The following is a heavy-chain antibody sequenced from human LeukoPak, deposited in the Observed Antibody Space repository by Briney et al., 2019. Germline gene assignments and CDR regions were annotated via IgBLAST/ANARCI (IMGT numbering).Heavy chain of an antibody. V-gene: IGHV1-69*05. D-gene: IGHD4-17*01. Sequence: SVKVSCKPSGGTFNNSAISWVRQAPGQGLEWLWGIIPLFGTAVYAQKFQGRFTITKDESTRTVYLELTSLTSDDTAVYYCARDVHGDYGSGWFDPWGQGTLVSVSS. CDR1: GGTFNNSA. CDR3: ARDVHGDYGSGWFDP. CDR2: IIPLFGTA. J-gene: IGHJ5*02.